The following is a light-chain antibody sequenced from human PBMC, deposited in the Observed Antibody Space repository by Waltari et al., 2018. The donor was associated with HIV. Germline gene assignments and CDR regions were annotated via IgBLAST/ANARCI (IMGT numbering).Light chain of an antibody. CDR3: QQSYSTPRT. Sequence: DIQMTQSPSSLSASVGDRVTITCRASQSISDYLNWYQHKTGKAPELLIFAASSLQSGVPSRFSGSGSGTDFTLTISSLQPEDFATYYCQQSYSTPRTFGQGTTVEIK. CDR2: AAS. J-gene: IGKJ1*01. V-gene: IGKV1-39*01. CDR1: QSISDY.